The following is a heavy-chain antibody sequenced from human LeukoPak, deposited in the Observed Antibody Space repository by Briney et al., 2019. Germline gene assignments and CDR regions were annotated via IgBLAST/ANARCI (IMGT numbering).Heavy chain of an antibody. Sequence: PSETLSLTCSVSGGSISRNSYYWGWIRQPPGKGLEWMGYISYSGSTYYNPSLKSRVTISVDTSKNQFSLKLSSVTAADTAVYYCAREAQGWFDPWGQGTLVIVSS. CDR3: AREAQGWFDP. CDR2: ISYSGST. J-gene: IGHJ5*02. CDR1: GGSISRNSYY. V-gene: IGHV4-39*07.